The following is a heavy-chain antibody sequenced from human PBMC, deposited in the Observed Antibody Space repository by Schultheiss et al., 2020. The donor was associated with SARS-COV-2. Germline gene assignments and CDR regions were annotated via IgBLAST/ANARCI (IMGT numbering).Heavy chain of an antibody. D-gene: IGHD5-18*01. CDR3: ARDPGGYSYGTDYFDY. J-gene: IGHJ4*02. CDR1: GGSFSGYY. Sequence: SETLSLTCAVYGGSFSGYYWSWIRQPPGKGLEWIGEINHSGSTNYNPSLKSRVTISLDTSKNQFSLRLSFVTAADAAIYYCARDPGGYSYGTDYFDYWGQGTLVTVSS. V-gene: IGHV4-34*01. CDR2: INHSGST.